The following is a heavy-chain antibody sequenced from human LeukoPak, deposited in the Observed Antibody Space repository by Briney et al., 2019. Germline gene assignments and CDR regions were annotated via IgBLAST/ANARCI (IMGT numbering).Heavy chain of an antibody. D-gene: IGHD2-2*02. Sequence: GGSLRLSCAASGFTFSSYWMGWVRQAPGKGLEWVSTISDSGSDTYYADSVKGRFTISRDNSKDTLYLQMKGLRAEDTAVYYCARTVGYCSSSSCYTGQINDYYYYGMDVWGQGTTVTVSS. J-gene: IGHJ6*02. V-gene: IGHV3-23*01. CDR3: ARTVGYCSSSSCYTGQINDYYYYGMDV. CDR1: GFTFSSYW. CDR2: ISDSGSDT.